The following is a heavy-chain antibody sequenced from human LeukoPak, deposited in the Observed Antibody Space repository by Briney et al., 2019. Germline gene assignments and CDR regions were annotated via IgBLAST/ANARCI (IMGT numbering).Heavy chain of an antibody. J-gene: IGHJ3*02. V-gene: IGHV3-23*01. CDR1: GFTFSSYA. CDR3: ATSQKVAGAFDI. Sequence: PGGSLRLSCAASGFTFSSYAMSWVRQAPGKGLEWVSAISGSGDNTYYADSVKGRSTISRDNSKNTLSLQMNSLRAEDTAVYYCATSQKVAGAFDIWGQGTMVTVSS. CDR2: ISGSGDNT.